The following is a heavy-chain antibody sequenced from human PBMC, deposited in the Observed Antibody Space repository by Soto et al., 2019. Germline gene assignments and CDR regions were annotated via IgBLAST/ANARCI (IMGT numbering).Heavy chain of an antibody. CDR2: IYPGDSDT. V-gene: IGHV5-51*01. J-gene: IGHJ4*02. CDR1: GYSFTSYW. D-gene: IGHD3-10*01. CDR3: ARQLITMVRGVIIAYFDY. Sequence: GESRKISCKGSGYSFTSYWIGWVRQMPGKGLEWMGIIYPGDSDTRYSPSFQGQVTISADKSISTAYLQWSSLKASDTAMYYCARQLITMVRGVIIAYFDYWGQGTLVTVSS.